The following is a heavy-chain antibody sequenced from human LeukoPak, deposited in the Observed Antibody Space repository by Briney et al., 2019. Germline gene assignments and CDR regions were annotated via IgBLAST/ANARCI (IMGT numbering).Heavy chain of an antibody. V-gene: IGHV3-23*01. J-gene: IGHJ4*02. CDR2: ISGSGGST. CDR3: AKRTSTIFGGEFDY. CDR1: GFPFSSYA. Sequence: LPGGSLSLSCAASGFPFSSYAMSWARQAPGRGLEWVSSISGSGGSTYYADSVKGRFTISRDNSKNTLYLQMNSLRAEDTAVYYCAKRTSTIFGGEFDYWGQGTLVTVSS. D-gene: IGHD3-9*01.